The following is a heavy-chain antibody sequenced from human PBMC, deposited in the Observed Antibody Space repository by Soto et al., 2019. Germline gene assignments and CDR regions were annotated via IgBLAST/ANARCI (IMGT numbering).Heavy chain of an antibody. CDR3: ARDSLRLGARTIFGVVIPYYYGMDV. D-gene: IGHD3-3*01. J-gene: IGHJ6*02. CDR2: INPSGGST. V-gene: IGHV1-46*01. CDR1: GYTFTSYY. Sequence: ASVKVSCKASGYTFTSYYMHGVRQAPGQGLEWMGIINPSGGSTSYAQKFQGRVTMTRDTSTSTVYMELSSLRSEDTAVYYCARDSLRLGARTIFGVVIPYYYGMDVWGQGTTVTVSS.